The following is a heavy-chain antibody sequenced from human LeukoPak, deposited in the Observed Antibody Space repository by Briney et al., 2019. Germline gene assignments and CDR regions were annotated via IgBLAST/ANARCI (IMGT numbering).Heavy chain of an antibody. Sequence: GASVKVSCKASGGTFSSYAISWVRQAPGQGLEWMGGIIPIFGTANYAQKFQGRVTITADESTSTAYMELSSLRSEDTAVYYCARYSSSWYPFDPWGQGTLVTVSS. CDR2: IIPIFGTA. V-gene: IGHV1-69*13. CDR1: GGTFSSYA. J-gene: IGHJ5*02. CDR3: ARYSSSWYPFDP. D-gene: IGHD6-13*01.